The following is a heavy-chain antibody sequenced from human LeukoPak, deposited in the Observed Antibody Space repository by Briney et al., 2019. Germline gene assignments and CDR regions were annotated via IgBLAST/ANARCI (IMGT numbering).Heavy chain of an antibody. Sequence: GGSLRRSCAASGFTFSSYSMNWVRQAPGKGLEWVSSISSSSSYIYYADSVKGRFTISRDNARNSLYLQMNSLRAEDTAVYYCARVDLEWLLVSWGQGTLVTVSS. CDR2: ISSSSSYI. V-gene: IGHV3-21*01. J-gene: IGHJ5*02. CDR3: ARVDLEWLLVS. D-gene: IGHD3-3*01. CDR1: GFTFSSYS.